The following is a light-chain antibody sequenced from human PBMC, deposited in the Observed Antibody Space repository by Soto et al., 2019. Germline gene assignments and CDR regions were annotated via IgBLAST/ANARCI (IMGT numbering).Light chain of an antibody. CDR3: QQSYSSPPT. CDR2: AAP. CDR1: QSISNH. V-gene: IGKV1-39*01. J-gene: IGKJ1*01. Sequence: IQMTQSPSSLSASVEDRVIITCRASQSISNHLNWYQQKPGKAPKLLIFAAPSLQSGVPSRFSGSRSGPDFTLTISSLQPEDFATYYCQQSYSSPPTFGQGTKVDIK.